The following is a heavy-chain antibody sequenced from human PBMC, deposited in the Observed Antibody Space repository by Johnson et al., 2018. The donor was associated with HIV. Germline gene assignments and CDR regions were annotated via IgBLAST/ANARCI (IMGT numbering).Heavy chain of an antibody. CDR3: ARGSRETYDNDDAYLLHALDF. CDR1: GFTFSSYA. V-gene: IGHV3-30*04. J-gene: IGHJ3*01. D-gene: IGHD3-22*01. Sequence: QVQLVESGGGVVQPGRSLRLSCAASGFTFSSYAMHWVRQAPAKGLQWVAVISCDGSDKDYADSVKGRFTISRDSSKNTLYLQMNSLRVEDTAVYYCARGSRETYDNDDAYLLHALDFWGQGTMVTVSS. CDR2: ISCDGSDK.